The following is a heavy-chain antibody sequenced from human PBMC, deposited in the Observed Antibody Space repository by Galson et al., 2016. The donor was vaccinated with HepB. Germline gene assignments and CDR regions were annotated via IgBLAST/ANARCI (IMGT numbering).Heavy chain of an antibody. CDR2: IYYSGST. CDR1: GGSISSYY. Sequence: SETLSLTCTVSGGSISSYYWSWIRQPPGKGLEWIGYIYYSGSTNYNPSLKSRVTISVDTSKNQFSLKLSSVTTADTAMYYCARGNYSAFDIWGQGTMVTVSS. D-gene: IGHD3-10*01. CDR3: ARGNYSAFDI. V-gene: IGHV4-59*01. J-gene: IGHJ3*02.